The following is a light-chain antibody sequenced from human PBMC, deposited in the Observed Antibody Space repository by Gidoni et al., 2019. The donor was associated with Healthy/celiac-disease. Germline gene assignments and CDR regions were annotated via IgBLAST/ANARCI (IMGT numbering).Light chain of an antibody. CDR2: AAS. J-gene: IGKJ5*01. V-gene: IGKV1-39*01. CDR1: QSISSY. CDR3: QQSYSTLSIT. Sequence: TKRTHLPSSLSASVGDRVTITCRASQSISSYLNWYQQKPGKAPKLLIYAASSLQSVVPSWFSGSGSGAYFTLTISSLQPEDFATYYCQQSYSTLSITFGQGTRLEIK.